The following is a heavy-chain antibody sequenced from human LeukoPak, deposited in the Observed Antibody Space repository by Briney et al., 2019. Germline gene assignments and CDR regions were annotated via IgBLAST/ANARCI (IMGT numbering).Heavy chain of an antibody. CDR2: IWYDGSNK. J-gene: IGHJ6*02. Sequence: GGSLRLSCAASGFTFSSYGMHWVRQAPGKGLEWVAVIWYDGSNKYYADSVKGRFTISRENSKNTLSLQMNSLRAEDTAVYYCARGLGGRGYYYYGMDVWGQGTTVTVSS. CDR3: ARGLGGRGYYYYGMDV. D-gene: IGHD3-10*01. CDR1: GFTFSSYG. V-gene: IGHV3-33*01.